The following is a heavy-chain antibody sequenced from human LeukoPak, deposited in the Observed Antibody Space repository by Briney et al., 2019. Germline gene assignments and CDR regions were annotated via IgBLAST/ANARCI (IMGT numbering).Heavy chain of an antibody. CDR2: IYYSGNT. CDR1: GGSISSYY. D-gene: IGHD1-1*01. V-gene: IGHV4-59*12. Sequence: SETLSLTCTVSGGSISSYYWSWIRQPPGKGLEWIGNIYYSGNTYYNPSLESRVSISVDASKTQFSLELTSVTAADTAVYYCARGRLLVVTPTEFDPWGQGALVTVSS. J-gene: IGHJ5*02. CDR3: ARGRLLVVTPTEFDP.